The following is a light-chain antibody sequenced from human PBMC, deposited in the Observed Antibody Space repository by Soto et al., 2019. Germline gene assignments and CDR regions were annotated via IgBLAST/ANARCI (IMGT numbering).Light chain of an antibody. J-gene: IGKJ2*01. CDR3: HHRSTWPYT. CDR2: GAS. CDR1: QNVNRF. Sequence: EIVLTQSPDTLSLSPGERATLSCRASQNVNRFLGWYQQKPGQAPTLVIYGASNRATGIPARFSGSGSGTDFSLTISNLEPEDSAIYYCHHRSTWPYTFGQGTKLEIK. V-gene: IGKV3-11*01.